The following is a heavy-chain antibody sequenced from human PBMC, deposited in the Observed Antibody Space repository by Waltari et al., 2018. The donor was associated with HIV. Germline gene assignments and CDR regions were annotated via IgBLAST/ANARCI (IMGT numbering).Heavy chain of an antibody. D-gene: IGHD1-26*01. CDR1: TFSSYG. V-gene: IGHV3-30*18. CDR3: AKDHADPRWAHLYSGSSYYYYGMDV. CDR2: ISYDGSNK. Sequence: TFSSYGMHWVRQAPGKGLEWVAVISYDGSNKYYADSVKGRFTISRDNSRNTLYLQMNSLRAEDTAVYYCAKDHADPRWAHLYSGSSYYYYGMDVWGQGTTVTVSS. J-gene: IGHJ6*02.